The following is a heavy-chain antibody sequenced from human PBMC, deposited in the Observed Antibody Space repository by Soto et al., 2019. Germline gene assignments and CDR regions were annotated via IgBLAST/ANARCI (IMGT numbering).Heavy chain of an antibody. D-gene: IGHD3-9*01. CDR3: ARGQTYYDILTGYYVYYFDY. J-gene: IGHJ4*02. V-gene: IGHV1-46*03. Sequence: QVQLVQSGAEVKKPGASVKVSCKASGYTFTSYYMHWVRQAPGQGLEWMGIISPSGGSTSYAQKFQGRVTMTRDTSTSTVYMELSSLRSEDTAVYYCARGQTYYDILTGYYVYYFDYWGQGTLVTVSS. CDR1: GYTFTSYY. CDR2: ISPSGGST.